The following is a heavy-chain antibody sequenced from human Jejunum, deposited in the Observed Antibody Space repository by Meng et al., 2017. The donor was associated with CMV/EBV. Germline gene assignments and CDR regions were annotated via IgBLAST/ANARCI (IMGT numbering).Heavy chain of an antibody. Sequence: VPLQESGPVLVKPSETLSLTCTVSGDSLTGYYYNWIRQPAGKGLEWIGRVYTSGSTNYSPSLKSRVTMSVDTSMKQLSLKLTSVTAADTAVYYCARASNSAGWYGFDYWGQGTLVTVSS. CDR3: ARASNSAGWYGFDY. CDR2: VYTSGST. D-gene: IGHD6-19*01. J-gene: IGHJ4*02. V-gene: IGHV4-4*07. CDR1: GDSLTGYY.